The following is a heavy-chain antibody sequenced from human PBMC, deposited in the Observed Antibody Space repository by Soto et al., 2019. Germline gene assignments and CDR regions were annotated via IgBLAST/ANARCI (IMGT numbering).Heavy chain of an antibody. Sequence: QVQLVQSGAEVKKPGSSVKVSCKASGGTFSSYAISWVRQAPGQGLDGVGGIIPIFGTAEYAQRFQSRVTITADESMSTAYMELSSLRAEDTAVYDCASQSSHRGYCISTSCYGYYYGMDVWGQGTTVPVSS. V-gene: IGHV1-69*12. D-gene: IGHD2-2*01. CDR3: ASQSSHRGYCISTSCYGYYYGMDV. CDR2: IIPIFGTA. J-gene: IGHJ6*02. CDR1: GGTFSSYA.